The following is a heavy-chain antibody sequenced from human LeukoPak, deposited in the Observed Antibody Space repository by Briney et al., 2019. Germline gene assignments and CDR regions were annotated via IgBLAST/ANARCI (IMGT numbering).Heavy chain of an antibody. Sequence: SETLSLTCTVSGDSINGYYWSWIRQPAGRGLEWIGRIFSSGTTSYNPSLQSRTTMSVDTSKNQFSLKLSSVTAADTAVYYCARAPYDYSNYYYYMDVWGKGTTVTVSS. V-gene: IGHV4-4*07. CDR3: ARAPYDYSNYYYYMDV. CDR2: IFSSGTT. CDR1: GDSINGYY. D-gene: IGHD4-11*01. J-gene: IGHJ6*03.